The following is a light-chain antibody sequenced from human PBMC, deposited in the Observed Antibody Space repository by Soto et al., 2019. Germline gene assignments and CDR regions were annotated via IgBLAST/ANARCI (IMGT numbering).Light chain of an antibody. CDR1: SSNIGAGYD. V-gene: IGLV1-40*01. Sequence: QSVLTQTPSVSGAPGQKITMSCTGSSSNIGAGYDVHWYQQVPGAAPRLLIYADNNRPSGVPDRFSASKSGTSASLAITGLQGEDEANYYGQSYDTSLSGVIFGAGTQLTVL. J-gene: IGLJ2*01. CDR2: ADN. CDR3: QSYDTSLSGVI.